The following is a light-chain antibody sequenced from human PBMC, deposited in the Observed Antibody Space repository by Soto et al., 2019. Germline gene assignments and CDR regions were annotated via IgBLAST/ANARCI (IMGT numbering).Light chain of an antibody. CDR1: QSVSSSY. CDR3: QQYGSSPLWT. V-gene: IGKV3-20*01. J-gene: IGKJ1*01. CDR2: GAS. Sequence: EIALTQSPGTLSLSPGARATLSCRASQSVSSSYLAWYQQKPGQAPRLLIYGASSRATGIPDRFSGSGSGTDFTLTISRLEPEDFAVYYCQQYGSSPLWTFGQGTRWIS.